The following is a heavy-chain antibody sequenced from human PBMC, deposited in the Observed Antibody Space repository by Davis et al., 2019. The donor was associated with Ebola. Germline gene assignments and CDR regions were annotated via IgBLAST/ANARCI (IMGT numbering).Heavy chain of an antibody. J-gene: IGHJ4*02. CDR2: ISAGGTAP. V-gene: IGHV3-23*01. D-gene: IGHD2-8*02. CDR3: AKSFLHTGPHMSEFRGVDY. Sequence: GESLKISCAASEFTFSNYGMTWVRQAPGKGLEWVSSISAGGTAPYYADSVKGRFTISRDNSRNTVSLQMGSLRVDDTAVYYCAKSFLHTGPHMSEFRGVDYWGQGTVVTVSS. CDR1: EFTFSNYG.